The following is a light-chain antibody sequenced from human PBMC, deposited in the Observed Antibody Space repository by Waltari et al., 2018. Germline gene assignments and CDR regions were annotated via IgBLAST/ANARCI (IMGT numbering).Light chain of an antibody. V-gene: IGLV2-8*01. J-gene: IGLJ3*02. CDR2: EVT. CDR1: SSDVGPYTF. CDR3: TSYAGSDKLL. Sequence: QSALPQPPSASGSPGQSVTISCTGSSSDVGPYTFVSWYQQHPGKAPKLMIYEVTTRPSGVPDRFSGSKSGNTASLSVAGLQAEDEADYYCTSYAGSDKLLFGGGTKLTVL.